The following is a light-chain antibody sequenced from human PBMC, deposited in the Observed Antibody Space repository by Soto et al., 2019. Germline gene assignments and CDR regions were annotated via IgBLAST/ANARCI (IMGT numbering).Light chain of an antibody. CDR2: AAS. CDR1: QNIRSF. J-gene: IGKJ4*01. V-gene: IGKV1-39*01. CDR3: QQSYSSLPLT. Sequence: DIPMTQSPSSLSVSVGDRVTLTCRASQNIRSFLNWYQQKPGKAPKLLIYAASSLQSGVPSRFSGSGSGTDFTLTISSLQPEDFATYYCQQSYSSLPLTFGGGTKVEIK.